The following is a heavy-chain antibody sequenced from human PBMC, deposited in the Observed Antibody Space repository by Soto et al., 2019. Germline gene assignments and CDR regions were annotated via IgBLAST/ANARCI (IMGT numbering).Heavy chain of an antibody. J-gene: IGHJ4*02. CDR3: AKYYVDTAMVWLWLSTVDY. CDR2: ISGSGGST. Sequence: GGSLRLSCAASGFTFSSYAMSWVRQAPGKGLEWVSAISGSGGSTYYADSVKGRFTISRDNSKNTLYLQMNSLRAEDTAVYYCAKYYVDTAMVWLWLSTVDYWGQGTLVTVSS. CDR1: GFTFSSYA. V-gene: IGHV3-23*01. D-gene: IGHD5-18*01.